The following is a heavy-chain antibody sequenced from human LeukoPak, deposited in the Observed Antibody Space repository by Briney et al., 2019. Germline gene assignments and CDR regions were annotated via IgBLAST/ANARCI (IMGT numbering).Heavy chain of an antibody. CDR3: ASERFGELLFIFDY. CDR2: ISYDGSHK. D-gene: IGHD3-10*01. Sequence: PGGSLRLSCAASGFTFSSYAMHWVRQAPGKGLEWVAVISYDGSHKYYADSVKGRFTISRDNSKNTLYLQMNSLRAEDTAVYYCASERFGELLFIFDYWGQGTLVTVSS. V-gene: IGHV3-30-3*01. CDR1: GFTFSSYA. J-gene: IGHJ4*02.